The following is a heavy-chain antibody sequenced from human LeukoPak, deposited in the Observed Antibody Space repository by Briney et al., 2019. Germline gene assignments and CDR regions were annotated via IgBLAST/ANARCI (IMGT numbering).Heavy chain of an antibody. J-gene: IGHJ4*02. CDR2: IYTSGST. V-gene: IGHV4-59*10. CDR3: ARGEDILTGYALLDY. Sequence: SETLSLTCAVYGGSFSGYYWSWIRQPPGKGLEWIGRIYTSGSTNYNPSLKSRVTMSVDTSKNQFSLKLSSVTAADTAVYYCARGEDILTGYALLDYWGQGTLVTVSS. D-gene: IGHD3-9*01. CDR1: GGSFSGYY.